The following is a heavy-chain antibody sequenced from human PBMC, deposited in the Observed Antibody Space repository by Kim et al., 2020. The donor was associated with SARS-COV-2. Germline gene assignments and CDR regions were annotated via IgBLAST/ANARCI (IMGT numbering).Heavy chain of an antibody. CDR1: GFTFDDYS. D-gene: IGHD3-10*01. CDR2: ISWNSGNI. CDR3: AKDAERITVVRDFYGMDV. Sequence: GGSLRLSCAASGFTFDDYSMHWVRQAPGKGLEWVSGISWNSGNIGYADSVKGRFTISRDNAKNSLYLQMNSLRDEDTALYYCAKDAERITVVRDFYGMDVWGQGTTVTVSS. J-gene: IGHJ6*02. V-gene: IGHV3-9*01.